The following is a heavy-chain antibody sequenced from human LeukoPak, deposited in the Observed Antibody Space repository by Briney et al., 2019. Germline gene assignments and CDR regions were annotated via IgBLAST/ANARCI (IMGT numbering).Heavy chain of an antibody. CDR2: IYYSGST. Sequence: PSETLSLTCTVSGGSISSYYWSWIRQPPGKGLEWIGYIYYSGSTNYNPSLKSRVTISVDTSKNQFSLKLSSVTAADTAVYYCANTWSQAARPRFDYWGQGTLVTVSS. D-gene: IGHD6-6*01. CDR3: ANTWSQAARPRFDY. CDR1: GGSISSYY. J-gene: IGHJ4*02. V-gene: IGHV4-59*01.